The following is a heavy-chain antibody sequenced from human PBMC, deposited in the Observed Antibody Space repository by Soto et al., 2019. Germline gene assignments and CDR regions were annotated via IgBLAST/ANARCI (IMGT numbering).Heavy chain of an antibody. CDR2: IWYDGSNK. J-gene: IGHJ4*02. CDR1: GFTFSSYG. D-gene: IGHD4-17*01. CDR3: ARVWDYGGNLAVLGY. Sequence: QVQLVESGGGVVQPGRSLRLSCAASGFTFSSYGMHWVRQAPGKGLEWVAVIWYDGSNKYYADSVKGRFTISRDNSKNTLCLQMNSLRAEDTAVYYCARVWDYGGNLAVLGYWGQGPLVTVSS. V-gene: IGHV3-33*01.